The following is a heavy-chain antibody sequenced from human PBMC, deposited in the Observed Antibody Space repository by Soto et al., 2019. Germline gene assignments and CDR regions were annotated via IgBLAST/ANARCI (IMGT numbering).Heavy chain of an antibody. V-gene: IGHV3-48*01. Sequence: PGGSLRLSCAASGFTFSNYNMNWVRQAPGKGLEWVSYISDSSNTIHYADSVKGRFTISRDNSKNTLYLQMNSLRAEDTAVYYCAKDFRVGGQQLVLLFDYWGLGTLVTVSS. J-gene: IGHJ4*02. CDR3: AKDFRVGGQQLVLLFDY. D-gene: IGHD6-13*01. CDR2: ISDSSNTI. CDR1: GFTFSNYN.